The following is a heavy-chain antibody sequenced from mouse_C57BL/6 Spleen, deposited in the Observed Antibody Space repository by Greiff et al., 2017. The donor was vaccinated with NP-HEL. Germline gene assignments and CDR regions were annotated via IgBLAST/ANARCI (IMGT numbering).Heavy chain of an antibody. V-gene: IGHV1-85*01. CDR3: ARYDGYYSFDY. CDR1: GYTFTSYD. Sequence: VKLVESGPELVKPGASVKLSCKASGYTFTSYDINWVKQRPGQGLEWIGWIYPRDGSTKYNEKFKGKATLTVDTSSSTAYMELHSLTSEDSAVYFCARYDGYYSFDYWGQGTTLTVSS. D-gene: IGHD2-3*01. CDR2: IYPRDGST. J-gene: IGHJ2*01.